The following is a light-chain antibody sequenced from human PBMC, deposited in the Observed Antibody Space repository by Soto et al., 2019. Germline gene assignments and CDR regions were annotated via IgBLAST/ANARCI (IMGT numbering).Light chain of an antibody. CDR3: QQSYSIPWT. Sequence: DIQMTQSPSSLSASVGDRVTIIRRASQSINTFLNWYQQKPGKAPKVLIYAASSLQSGVPSRFSGSGSGTDFTLTISSLQPEDFATYYCQQSYSIPWTFGQGTKVEIK. CDR1: QSINTF. J-gene: IGKJ1*01. V-gene: IGKV1-39*01. CDR2: AAS.